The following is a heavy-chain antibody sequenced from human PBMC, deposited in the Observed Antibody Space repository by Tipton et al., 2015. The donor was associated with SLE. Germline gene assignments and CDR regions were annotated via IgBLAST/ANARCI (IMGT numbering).Heavy chain of an antibody. D-gene: IGHD2-15*01. CDR1: GFTFSSYA. J-gene: IGHJ4*02. CDR3: GKDRYCSGGSCSNYFDY. V-gene: IGHV3-23*01. Sequence: SLRLSCAASGFTFSSYAMSWVRQAPGKGLEWVSGISGSGGSTYYADSVKGRFTISRDISKNTLYLQMNSLRAEDTAVYYCGKDRYCSGGSCSNYFDYWGQGTLVTVSS. CDR2: ISGSGGST.